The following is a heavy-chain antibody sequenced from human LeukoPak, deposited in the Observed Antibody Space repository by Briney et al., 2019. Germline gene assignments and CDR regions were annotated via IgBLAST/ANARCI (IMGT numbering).Heavy chain of an antibody. D-gene: IGHD3-3*01. CDR3: ARDYDFWSGHDY. V-gene: IGHV1-2*02. Sequence: ASVKVSCKASGYTFTGYYMHWVRQAPGQGLEWMGWINPNSGGTNYAQKFQGRVTMTRDTSISTAYMELSRLRPDDTAVYYCARDYDFWSGHDYWGQGTLVTVSS. CDR1: GYTFTGYY. J-gene: IGHJ4*02. CDR2: INPNSGGT.